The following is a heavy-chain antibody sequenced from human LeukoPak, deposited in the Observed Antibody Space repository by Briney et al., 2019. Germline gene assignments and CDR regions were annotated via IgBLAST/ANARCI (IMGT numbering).Heavy chain of an antibody. D-gene: IGHD2-21*02. J-gene: IGHJ4*02. V-gene: IGHV3-33*01. CDR3: ARGTVTAPDY. Sequence: GGSLRLSCAASGFTFSSYGMHWVRQAPGKGLEWVVVIWYDGSKKYYADSVKGRLTISRDNSKNTLYLQMNSLRAEDTAVYYCARGTVTAPDYWGQGTLVTVSS. CDR1: GFTFSSYG. CDR2: IWYDGSKK.